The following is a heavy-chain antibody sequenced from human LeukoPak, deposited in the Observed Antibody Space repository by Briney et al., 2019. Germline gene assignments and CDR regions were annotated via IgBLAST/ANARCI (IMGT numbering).Heavy chain of an antibody. J-gene: IGHJ3*02. V-gene: IGHV4-39*01. CDR1: GGSISSRSYY. Sequence: PSETLSLTCTVSGGSISSRSYYWGWVRQPPGKGLEWTGSIHYSGSTYYDASFKSRVTMSVDTSKNQFSLKLSSVTAADTAVYYCARHYRGALAGTMVAFDIWAKGQWSPSLQ. CDR3: ARHYRGALAGTMVAFDI. CDR2: IHYSGST. D-gene: IGHD6-19*01.